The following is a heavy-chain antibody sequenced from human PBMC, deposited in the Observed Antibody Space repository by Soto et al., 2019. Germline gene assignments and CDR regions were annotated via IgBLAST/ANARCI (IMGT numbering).Heavy chain of an antibody. V-gene: IGHV4-30-4*01. D-gene: IGHD1-26*01. CDR1: GGSISSCDYY. CDR2: IYYSGST. Sequence: PSETLSLTCTVSGGSISSCDYYWSWIRQPPGKGLEGIGYIYYSGSTNYNQSLKSRVTISVDTYKNQFSLKLSSVTAADTAVYYCARASKELYYYYGMDVWGQGTTVTVSS. CDR3: ARASKELYYYYGMDV. J-gene: IGHJ6*02.